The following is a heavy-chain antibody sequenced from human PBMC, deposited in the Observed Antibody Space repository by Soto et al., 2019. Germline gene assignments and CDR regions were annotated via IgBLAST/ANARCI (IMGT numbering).Heavy chain of an antibody. CDR1: GGSISSYY. CDR2: IYYSGST. Sequence: QVQLQESGPGLVKPSETLSLTCTVSGGSISSYYWSWIRQPPGKGLEWIGYIYYSGSTNYNPSLKSRVTISVDTSKNQSSLKLSSVTAADTAVYYCARLGSGYSHGPFDYWGQGTLVTVSS. D-gene: IGHD5-18*01. V-gene: IGHV4-59*08. CDR3: ARLGSGYSHGPFDY. J-gene: IGHJ4*02.